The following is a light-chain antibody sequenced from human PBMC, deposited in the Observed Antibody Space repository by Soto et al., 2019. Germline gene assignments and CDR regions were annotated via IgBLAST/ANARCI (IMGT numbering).Light chain of an antibody. CDR1: SSDVGGYNY. CDR3: SSYTTADTHVV. V-gene: IGLV2-14*03. CDR2: DDS. Sequence: QSALTQPASVSGSPGQSITMSCTGTSSDVGGYNYVSWYQQHPGKAPKLMIYDDSNRPSGVSNRFSGSKSGNTASLTISGLQAEDEADYYCSSYTTADTHVVFGGGTKLTVL. J-gene: IGLJ2*01.